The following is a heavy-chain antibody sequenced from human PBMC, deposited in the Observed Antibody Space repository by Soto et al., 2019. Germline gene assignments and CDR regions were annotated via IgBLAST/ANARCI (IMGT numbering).Heavy chain of an antibody. CDR3: AKTLSGYNYGPSGSYYYGMDV. J-gene: IGHJ6*02. CDR1: RFTFSSYG. V-gene: IGHV3-30*18. Sequence: QVQLVESGGGVVQPGRSLRLSCAASRFTFSSYGMHWVRQAPGKGLEWVAVISYDGSNKYYADSVKGRFTISRDNSKNXRXLXLNSLRAEDTAVYYCAKTLSGYNYGPSGSYYYGMDVWGQGTTVTVSS. CDR2: ISYDGSNK. D-gene: IGHD5-18*01.